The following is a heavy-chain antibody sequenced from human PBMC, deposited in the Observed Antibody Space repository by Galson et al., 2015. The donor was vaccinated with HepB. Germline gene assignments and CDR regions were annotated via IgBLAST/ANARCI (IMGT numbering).Heavy chain of an antibody. D-gene: IGHD2-2*02. CDR3: ARAAPKYCSSTSCYTRLDYGMAV. CDR2: IIPIFGTA. J-gene: IGHJ6*02. V-gene: IGHV1-69*13. CDR1: GGTFSSYA. Sequence: SVKVSCKASGGTFSSYALSWVRQAPGQGLEWMGGIIPIFGTANYAQKFQVRVTITADESTSTAYMEMSSLRSENTAVYYCARAAPKYCSSTSCYTRLDYGMAVWCQVTTVTVSS.